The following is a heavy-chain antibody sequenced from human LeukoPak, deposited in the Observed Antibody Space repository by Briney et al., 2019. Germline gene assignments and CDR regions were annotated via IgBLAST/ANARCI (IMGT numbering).Heavy chain of an antibody. J-gene: IGHJ4*02. CDR3: AKDRSQGIAAAPIDY. V-gene: IGHV3-23*01. D-gene: IGHD6-13*01. CDR2: ISGSGGST. Sequence: GGSLRLSCTASGFTFGDYAMSWVRQAPGKGLEWVSAISGSGGSTYYADSVKGRFTISRDNSKNTLYLQMNSLRAEDTAVYYCAKDRSQGIAAAPIDYWGQGTLVTVSS. CDR1: GFTFGDYA.